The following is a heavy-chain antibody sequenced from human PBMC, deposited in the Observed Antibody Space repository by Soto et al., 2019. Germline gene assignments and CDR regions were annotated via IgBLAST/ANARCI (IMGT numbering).Heavy chain of an antibody. CDR3: ARLSCSGGSCSFWYHYYGMDV. D-gene: IGHD2-15*01. J-gene: IGHJ6*02. CDR1: GYSFTSYL. Sequence: GESLKISCKGSGYSFTSYLIGCVLQIPWKVLEWMGIIYPGDSDTRYIPSFQGQVTISADKSISTAYLQWSSLKASDTAMYYGARLSCSGGSCSFWYHYYGMDVWGQGTTVTVSS. V-gene: IGHV5-51*01. CDR2: IYPGDSDT.